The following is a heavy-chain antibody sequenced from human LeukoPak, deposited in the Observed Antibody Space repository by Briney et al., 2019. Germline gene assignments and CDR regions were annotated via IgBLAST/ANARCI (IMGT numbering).Heavy chain of an antibody. CDR2: VYTSGIT. D-gene: IGHD3-9*01. J-gene: IGHJ6*03. V-gene: IGHV4-4*07. Sequence: TPSEPLSLPCTVSGGFINSYYWSWIRQPAGKGLEWIGRVYTSGITNYNPSLKSRITMSVDTSKNQFSLKLTSVTAADTAVYYCARHNGFDRGYYYYMDVWGKGATVTVSS. CDR3: ARHNGFDRGYYYYMDV. CDR1: GGFINSYY.